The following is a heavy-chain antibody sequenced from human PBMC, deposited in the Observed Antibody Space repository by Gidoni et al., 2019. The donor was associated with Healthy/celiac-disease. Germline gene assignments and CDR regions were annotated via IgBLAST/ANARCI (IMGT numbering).Heavy chain of an antibody. Sequence: QVQLVESVGGVVQPGSSLRLSCAASGVTFGSYGMHWGRQAPGKGLEWVAVIWYDGSNKYYADAVKGRFAISRDNSKNTLYLQMNSLRAEDTAVYYCARGTSSGWYTGTFDYWGQGTLVTVSS. J-gene: IGHJ4*02. CDR2: IWYDGSNK. V-gene: IGHV3-33*01. D-gene: IGHD6-19*01. CDR1: GVTFGSYG. CDR3: ARGTSSGWYTGTFDY.